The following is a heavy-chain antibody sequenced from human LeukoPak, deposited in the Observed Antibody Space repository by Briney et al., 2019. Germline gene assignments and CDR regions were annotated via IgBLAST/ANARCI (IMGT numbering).Heavy chain of an antibody. J-gene: IGHJ5*02. D-gene: IGHD6-13*01. V-gene: IGHV4-4*07. CDR2: IYTSGST. CDR1: GGSISSYY. Sequence: SETLSLTCTVSGGSISSYYWSWIRQPAGKGLEWIGRIYTSGSTNYNPSLKSRVTMSVDTSKNQFSLKLSSVTAAGTAVYYCATSLGSSWYSNWFDPWGQGTLVTVSS. CDR3: ATSLGSSWYSNWFDP.